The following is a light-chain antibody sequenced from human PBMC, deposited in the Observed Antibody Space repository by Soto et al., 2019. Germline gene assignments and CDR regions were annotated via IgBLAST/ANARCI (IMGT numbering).Light chain of an antibody. V-gene: IGKV3-20*01. CDR3: QKYSTSTLT. Sequence: EIVLTQSPRTLSLSPGESATLSCRGSQTVGSDYLAWYQQRPGQAPRLLIYGTSSRPTGIPDRFSGSGSGTDFTLTISRLEPEDVAVYYCQKYSTSTLTFGHGTKVKIK. CDR1: QTVGSDY. J-gene: IGKJ1*01. CDR2: GTS.